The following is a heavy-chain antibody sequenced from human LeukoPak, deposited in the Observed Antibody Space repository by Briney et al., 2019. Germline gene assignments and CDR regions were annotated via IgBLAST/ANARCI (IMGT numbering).Heavy chain of an antibody. J-gene: IGHJ3*01. CDR1: RASFSSYH. CDR3: AGNHDSGDNGGAFDV. Sequence: SETLSLTCTISRASFSSYHWSWIRQPAGKGLEWIGRLYTSGGTNYNASLRSRVTISGDTAKSQFSVKLSSVTAADTAVYYCAGNHDSGDNGGAFDVWGQETVVPVST. V-gene: IGHV4-4*07. D-gene: IGHD4-17*01. CDR2: LYTSGGT.